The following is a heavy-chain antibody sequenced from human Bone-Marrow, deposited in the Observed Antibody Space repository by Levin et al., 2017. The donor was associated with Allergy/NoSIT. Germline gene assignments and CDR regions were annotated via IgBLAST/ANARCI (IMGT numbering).Heavy chain of an antibody. CDR3: ATGEVVAAKYPLPEPIFDY. Sequence: HSGGSLRLSCAASGFTFSSYGMHWVRQAPGKGLEWVAVISYDGSNKYYADSVKGRFTISRDNSKNTLYLQMNSLRAEDTAVYYCATGEVVAAKYPLPEPIFDYWGQGTLVTVSS. CDR1: GFTFSSYG. D-gene: IGHD2-15*01. CDR2: ISYDGSNK. J-gene: IGHJ4*02. V-gene: IGHV3-30*03.